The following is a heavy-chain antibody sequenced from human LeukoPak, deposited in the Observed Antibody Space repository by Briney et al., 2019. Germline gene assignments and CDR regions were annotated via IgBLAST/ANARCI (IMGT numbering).Heavy chain of an antibody. CDR3: ARAMGSYYPYYFDY. D-gene: IGHD1-26*01. CDR2: INTNSGGT. Sequence: ASVKVSCKASGFTFTGYYMHWVRQAPGQGLEWMGWINTNSGGTNYAHKFQGRVTMTRDTSISTAYMELSRLRSDDTAVYYCARAMGSYYPYYFDYGGQGTLVTVSS. CDR1: GFTFTGYY. V-gene: IGHV1-2*02. J-gene: IGHJ4*02.